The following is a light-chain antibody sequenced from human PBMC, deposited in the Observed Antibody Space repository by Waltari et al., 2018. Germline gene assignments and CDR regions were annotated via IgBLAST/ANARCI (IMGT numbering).Light chain of an antibody. V-gene: IGKV3-11*01. CDR1: QSVITF. CDR3: QQRANWPPLS. Sequence: EIVLTHSTHTVSFSPGERATLPCRASQSVITFFAWYQQEPGQAPRLLIYHASNRATGIPARFSGRGSGTNFTLTISSLEPEDFAVYYCQQRANWPPLSFGGGTRVEIK. CDR2: HAS. J-gene: IGKJ4*01.